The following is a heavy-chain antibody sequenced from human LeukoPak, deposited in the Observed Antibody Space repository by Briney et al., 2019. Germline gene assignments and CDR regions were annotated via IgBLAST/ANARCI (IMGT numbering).Heavy chain of an antibody. CDR2: MNPNSGNT. CDR1: GYTFTSYD. Sequence: GASVKVPCKASGYTFTSYDINWVRQATGQGLEWMGWMNPNSGNTGYAQKFQGRVTMTRNTSISTAYMELSSLRSEDTAVYYCARGMNIVVVPAELYYYYGMDVWGQGTTVTVSS. CDR3: ARGMNIVVVPAELYYYYGMDV. J-gene: IGHJ6*02. D-gene: IGHD2-2*01. V-gene: IGHV1-8*01.